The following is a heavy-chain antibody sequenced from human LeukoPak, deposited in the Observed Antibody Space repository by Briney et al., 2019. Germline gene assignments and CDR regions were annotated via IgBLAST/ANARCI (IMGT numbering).Heavy chain of an antibody. CDR3: ARGDYYDSSGYRWFDL. CDR1: GYTFTGYY. Sequence: ASVKVSCKASGYTFTGYYMHWVRQAPGQGLEWMGWINPNSGGTNYAQKFQGRVTMTRDTSISTAYMELSRLRSDDTAVYYCARGDYYDSSGYRWFDLWGQGTLVTVSS. J-gene: IGHJ5*02. CDR2: INPNSGGT. V-gene: IGHV1-2*02. D-gene: IGHD3-22*01.